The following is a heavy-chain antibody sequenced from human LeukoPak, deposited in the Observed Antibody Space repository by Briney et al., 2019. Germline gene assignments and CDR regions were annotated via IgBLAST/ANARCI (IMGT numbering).Heavy chain of an antibody. CDR1: GFTFDDYA. D-gene: IGHD6-13*01. Sequence: PGGSLRLSCAASGFTFDDYAMHWVRQAPGKGLEWVSLISGDGGSTYYADSVKGRFTISRDNSKNSLYLQMNSLRTEDTALYYCAKAVYSSSWYGPYYYYGMDVWGQGTTVTVSS. V-gene: IGHV3-43*02. CDR3: AKAVYSSSWYGPYYYYGMDV. CDR2: ISGDGGST. J-gene: IGHJ6*02.